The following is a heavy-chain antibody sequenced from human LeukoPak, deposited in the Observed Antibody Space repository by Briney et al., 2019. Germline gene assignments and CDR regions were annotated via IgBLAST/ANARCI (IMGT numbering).Heavy chain of an antibody. D-gene: IGHD2-15*01. CDR1: GFSFGSNW. Sequence: PGGSLRPSCAASGFSFGSNWMNWVRQSPGKGLEWVANIRQDGTEKNYVDSVKGRFIISGDNAKNSLYLQMNSLRAEDTAVYYCAAGTGYLIEKWGQGTLVTVSS. J-gene: IGHJ4*02. CDR2: IRQDGTEK. CDR3: AAGTGYLIEK. V-gene: IGHV3-7*01.